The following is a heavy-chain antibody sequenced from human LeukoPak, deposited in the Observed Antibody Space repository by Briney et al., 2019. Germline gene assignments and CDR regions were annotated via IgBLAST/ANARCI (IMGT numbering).Heavy chain of an antibody. J-gene: IGHJ3*02. CDR1: GDSIRNRY. Sequence: KPSETLSLTCSVSGDSIRNRYWSWIRQPPGKGLEWIGYMYHSGSAIYNPSFESRVTISVDTSKNQFSLKLTSVTAADTAVYYCARGSGGVYGEAFDIWGQGTMVTVSS. CDR2: MYHSGSA. V-gene: IGHV4-59*11. CDR3: ARGSGGVYGEAFDI. D-gene: IGHD5/OR15-5a*01.